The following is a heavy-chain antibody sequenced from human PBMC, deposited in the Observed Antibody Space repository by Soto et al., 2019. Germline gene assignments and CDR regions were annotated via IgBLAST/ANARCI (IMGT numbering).Heavy chain of an antibody. V-gene: IGHV3-48*01. CDR1: GFTFSSYS. Sequence: GGSLRLSCAASGFTFSSYSMNWVRQAPGKGLEWVSYISSSSSTIYYADSVKGRFTISRDNAKNSLYLQMNSLRAEDTAVYYCAIDLRYFDPWDYLGQGTLLTVSS. CDR3: AIDLRYFDPWDY. J-gene: IGHJ4*02. D-gene: IGHD3-9*01. CDR2: ISSSSSTI.